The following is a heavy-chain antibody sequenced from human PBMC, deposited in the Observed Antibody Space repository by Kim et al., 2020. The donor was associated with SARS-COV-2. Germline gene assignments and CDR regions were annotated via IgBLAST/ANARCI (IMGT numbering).Heavy chain of an antibody. CDR1: GFTFSSYG. CDR3: AKDRGFLSGSYPDY. D-gene: IGHD1-26*01. J-gene: IGHJ4*02. CDR2: ISYDGSNK. V-gene: IGHV3-30*18. Sequence: GGSLRLSCAASGFTFSSYGMHWVRQAPGKGLEWVAVISYDGSNKYYADSVKGRFTISRDNSKNTLYLQMNSLRAEDTAVYYCAKDRGFLSGSYPDYWGQGTLVTVSS.